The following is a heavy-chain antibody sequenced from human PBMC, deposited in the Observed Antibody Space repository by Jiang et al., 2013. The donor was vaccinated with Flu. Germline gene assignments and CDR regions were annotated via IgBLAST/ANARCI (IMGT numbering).Heavy chain of an antibody. J-gene: IGHJ5*02. CDR1: GFTFSSYS. CDR3: ARLMYYDILDHNWFDP. V-gene: IGHV3-48*02. Sequence: GLVQPGGSLRLSCAASGFTFSSYSMNWVRQAPGKGLEWVSYISSSSSTIYYADSVKGRFTISRDNAKNSLYLQMNSLRDEDTAVYYCARLMYYDILDHNWFDPWGQGTLVTVSS. D-gene: IGHD3-9*01. CDR2: ISSSSSTI.